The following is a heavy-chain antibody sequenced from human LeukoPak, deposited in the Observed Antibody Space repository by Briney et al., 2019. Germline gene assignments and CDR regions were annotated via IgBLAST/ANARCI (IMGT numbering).Heavy chain of an antibody. D-gene: IGHD4-17*01. J-gene: IGHJ4*02. CDR3: TKDRPNYGDYSIPNYFDY. CDR1: GFTFSSYG. V-gene: IGHV3-23*01. CDR2: ISGSGGST. Sequence: GGSLRLSCAASGFTFSSYGMSWVRQAPGKGLEWVSAISGSGGSTYYADSVKGRFTISRDTSKNTLYLQMNSLRIEDTAVYYCTKDRPNYGDYSIPNYFDYWGQGTLVTVSS.